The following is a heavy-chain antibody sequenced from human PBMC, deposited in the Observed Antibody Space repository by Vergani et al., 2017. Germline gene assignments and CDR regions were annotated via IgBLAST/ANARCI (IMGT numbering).Heavy chain of an antibody. V-gene: IGHV1-2*04. J-gene: IGHJ3*02. CDR1: GYTFTGYY. Sequence: QVQLVQSGAEVKKPGASVKVSCKASGYTFTGYYMHWVRQAPGQGLEWMGWINPNSGGTKYAQKFPGWVTMTRDTSISTAYMELSRLRSDDTAVYYCARDPSYCSGGSCYPVAFDIWGQGTMVTVSS. D-gene: IGHD2-15*01. CDR2: INPNSGGT. CDR3: ARDPSYCSGGSCYPVAFDI.